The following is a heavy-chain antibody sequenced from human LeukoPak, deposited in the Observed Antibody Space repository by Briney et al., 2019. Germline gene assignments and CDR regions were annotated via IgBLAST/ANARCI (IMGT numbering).Heavy chain of an antibody. CDR2: IYYSGST. D-gene: IGHD3-16*01. V-gene: IGHV4-38-2*02. J-gene: IGHJ1*01. CDR1: GYSITSGYY. Sequence: SETLSLTCSVSGYSITSGYYWGWIRQPPGKGLEWIGSIYYSGSTYYNPSLKSRVTISVDTSKNQFSLKLSSVTAADTAVYYYAIAIIIKDPAVAVGGWG. CDR3: AIAIIIKDPAVAVGG.